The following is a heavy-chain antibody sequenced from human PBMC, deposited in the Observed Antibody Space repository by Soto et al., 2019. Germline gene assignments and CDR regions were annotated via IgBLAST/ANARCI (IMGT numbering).Heavy chain of an antibody. Sequence: PFQTLSLTCAISGDSVSSNSAAWNWIRQSPSIGLEWLGRTYYRYKWYNDYAVSVKSRITINPDTSKNQFSLQLNAVTPEDTAVYYCARDGSDLGYTRSWYSTQADAFDXWGQVTMVTVS. J-gene: IGHJ3*02. CDR3: ARDGSDLGYTRSWYSTQADAFDX. V-gene: IGHV6-1*01. CDR1: GDSVSSNSAA. CDR2: TYYRYKWYN. D-gene: IGHD6-13*01.